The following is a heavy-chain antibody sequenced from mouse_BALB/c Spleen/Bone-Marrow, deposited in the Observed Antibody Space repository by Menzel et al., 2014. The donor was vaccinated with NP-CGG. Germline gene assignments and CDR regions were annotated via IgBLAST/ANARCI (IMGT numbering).Heavy chain of an antibody. D-gene: IGHD1-2*01. CDR1: GFDFSTFW. CDR2: INPDRRTI. Sequence: EVKLQESGGGLVQPGGSLKLSCAASGFDFSTFWMSWVRQAPGKGLEWIGEINPDRRTINYTPSLKGKFIISRDNAKNTLYLLMSKVRSEDTALYYCARLHYYGYGAYWGQGTLVTVSA. J-gene: IGHJ3*01. V-gene: IGHV4-1*02. CDR3: ARLHYYGYGAY.